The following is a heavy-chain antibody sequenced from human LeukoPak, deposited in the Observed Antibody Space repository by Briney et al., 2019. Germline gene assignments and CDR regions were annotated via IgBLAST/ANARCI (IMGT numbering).Heavy chain of an antibody. CDR3: ASYDSSGYSLDY. J-gene: IGHJ4*02. V-gene: IGHV4-30-2*01. D-gene: IGHD3-22*01. CDR1: GGSISSGGYS. Sequence: PSQTLSLTCAVSGGSISSGGYSWSWIRQPPGKGLEWIGYIYHSGSTYYNPSLKSRVTISVDRSKNQFSLKLSSVTAADTAVYYCASYDSSGYSLDYWGQGTLVTVSS. CDR2: IYHSGST.